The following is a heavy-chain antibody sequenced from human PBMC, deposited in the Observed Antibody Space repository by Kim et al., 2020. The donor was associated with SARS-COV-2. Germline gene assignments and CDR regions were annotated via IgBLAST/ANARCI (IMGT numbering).Heavy chain of an antibody. CDR3: ARDPNYYDSSGYRY. J-gene: IGHJ4*02. CDR1: GFTFSSYS. D-gene: IGHD3-22*01. Sequence: GGSLRLSCAASGFTFSSYSMNWVRQAPGKGLEWVSSISSSSSYIYYADSVKGRFTISRDNAKNSLYLQMNSLRAEDTAVYYCARDPNYYDSSGYRYWGQGTLVTVSS. V-gene: IGHV3-21*01. CDR2: ISSSSSYI.